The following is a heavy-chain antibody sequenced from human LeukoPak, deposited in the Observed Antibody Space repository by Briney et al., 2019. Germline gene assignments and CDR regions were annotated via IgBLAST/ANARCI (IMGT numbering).Heavy chain of an antibody. Sequence: ASVKVSCKASGYTFTSYAMNWVRQAPGQGLEWMGWINTNTGNPTYAQGFTGRFVFSLDTSVSTAYLQISSLKAEDTAVYYCATGGYGSGSYYNELNYYYGMDVWGQGTTVTVSS. J-gene: IGHJ6*02. CDR2: INTNTGNP. D-gene: IGHD3-10*01. CDR1: GYTFTSYA. V-gene: IGHV7-4-1*02. CDR3: ATGGYGSGSYYNELNYYYGMDV.